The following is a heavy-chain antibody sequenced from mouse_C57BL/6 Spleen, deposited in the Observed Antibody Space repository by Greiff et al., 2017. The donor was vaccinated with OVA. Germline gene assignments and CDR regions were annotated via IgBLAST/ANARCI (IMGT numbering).Heavy chain of an antibody. V-gene: IGHV1-80*01. D-gene: IGHD1-1*01. J-gene: IGHJ2*01. CDR2: IYPGDGDT. Sequence: QVQLQQSGAELVKPGASVKISCKASGYAFSSYWMNWVKQRPGKGLEWIGQIYPGDGDTNYNGKFKGKATLTADKSSSTAYMQLSSLTSENSEVYFCERHITTVPHFDYWGQGTTLTVSS. CDR3: ERHITTVPHFDY. CDR1: GYAFSSYW.